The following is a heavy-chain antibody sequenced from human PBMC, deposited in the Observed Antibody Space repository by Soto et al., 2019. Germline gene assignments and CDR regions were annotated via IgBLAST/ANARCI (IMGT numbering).Heavy chain of an antibody. V-gene: IGHV1-69*13. CDR2: LIPFFGTP. J-gene: IGHJ6*02. Sequence: SVKVSCKAAGGSFRNYAINWVRQAPGQRLEWMGGLIPFFGTPNYAQRFQGRVTITADESTRTAYMELSSLGSEDTAVYYCARGVPAGLGNSNWRHYYYYGVDAWGQGTTVTVSS. CDR3: ARGVPAGLGNSNWRHYYYYGVDA. CDR1: GGSFRNYA. D-gene: IGHD4-4*01.